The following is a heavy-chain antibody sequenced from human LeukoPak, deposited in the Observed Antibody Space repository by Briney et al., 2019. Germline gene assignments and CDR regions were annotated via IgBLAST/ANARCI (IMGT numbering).Heavy chain of an antibody. D-gene: IGHD7-27*01. CDR1: GFTFSSYA. Sequence: GGSLRLSCAASGFTFSSYAMHWVRQAPGKGREGVAVISYDGSNKYYADSVKGRFTISRDNSKNTLYLQMNSLRAEDTAVYYCARLPTGDGDDYWGQGTLVTVSS. CDR2: ISYDGSNK. CDR3: ARLPTGDGDDY. J-gene: IGHJ4*02. V-gene: IGHV3-30-3*01.